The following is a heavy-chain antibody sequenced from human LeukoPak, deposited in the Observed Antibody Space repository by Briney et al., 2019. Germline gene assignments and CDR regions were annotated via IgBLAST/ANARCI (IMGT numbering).Heavy chain of an antibody. CDR1: GGSIGSRNYC. CDR2: ICHSGST. Sequence: KPSETLSLTCIVSGGSIGSRNYCWGWFRQSPGKVLEWIAYICHSGSTYYNPSLQSRVTISVDTSKNHFSLMVTSVSAADTAVYYCARHPPHEDGDKRGFDFWGQGTLVTVSS. J-gene: IGHJ4*02. CDR3: ARHPPHEDGDKRGFDF. V-gene: IGHV4-39*01. D-gene: IGHD5-24*01.